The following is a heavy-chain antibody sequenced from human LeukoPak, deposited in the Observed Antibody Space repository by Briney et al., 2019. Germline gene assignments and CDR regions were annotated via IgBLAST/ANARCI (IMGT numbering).Heavy chain of an antibody. J-gene: IGHJ6*03. Sequence: ASVKVSCKVSGYTFTSYYMHWVRQAPGQGLEWMGIINPSGGSTSYAQKFQGRVTMTRDMSTSTVYMELSSLRSEDTAVYYCARASSSSIIYYYYYMDVWGKGTTVTVSS. V-gene: IGHV1-46*01. D-gene: IGHD3-3*02. CDR1: GYTFTSYY. CDR3: ARASSSSIIYYYYYMDV. CDR2: INPSGGST.